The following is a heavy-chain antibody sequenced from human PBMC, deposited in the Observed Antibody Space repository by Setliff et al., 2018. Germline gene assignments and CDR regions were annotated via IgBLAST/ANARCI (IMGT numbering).Heavy chain of an antibody. J-gene: IGHJ6*02. V-gene: IGHV3-23*01. D-gene: IGHD6-13*01. CDR3: AKDEGSGYSSSWEDYYGMDV. CDR2: ISGSGGST. Sequence: GGSLRLSCTASGFTFSSYAMSWVRQAPGKGLEWVSAISGSGGSTYYADSVKGRFTISRDNSKNTLYLQMNSLRAEDTAVYYCAKDEGSGYSSSWEDYYGMDVWGQGTTVTVSS. CDR1: GFTFSSYA.